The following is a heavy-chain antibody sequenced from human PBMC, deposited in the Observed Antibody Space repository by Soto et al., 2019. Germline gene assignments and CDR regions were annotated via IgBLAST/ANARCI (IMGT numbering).Heavy chain of an antibody. D-gene: IGHD3-10*01. Sequence: EVQLVESGGGLVQPGGSLRLSCAASGFTFSDYYMDWVRQAPGKGLKWVGRTRNKANSYTTEYAASVRGRFTISRDDSKNSLYLQLNSLNTDDTAVYYCVRVRGGGTYHFDYWGQGTLVTVSS. CDR3: VRVRGGGTYHFDY. CDR1: GFTFSDYY. J-gene: IGHJ4*02. V-gene: IGHV3-72*01. CDR2: TRNKANSYTT.